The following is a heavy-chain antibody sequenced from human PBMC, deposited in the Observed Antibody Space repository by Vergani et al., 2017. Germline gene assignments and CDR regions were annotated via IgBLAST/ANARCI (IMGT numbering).Heavy chain of an antibody. V-gene: IGHV4-59*01. D-gene: IGHD3-9*01. Sequence: QVQLQESGPGLVKPSETLSLTCTVSGGSISSYYWSWIRQPPGKGLEWIGYIYYSGSTNYNPSLKSRVTISVDTSKNQFSLKLSSVTAADTAVYYCARDPGNYDFLTGYGMDVWGQGTTVTVSS. J-gene: IGHJ6*02. CDR2: IYYSGST. CDR1: GGSISSYY. CDR3: ARDPGNYDFLTGYGMDV.